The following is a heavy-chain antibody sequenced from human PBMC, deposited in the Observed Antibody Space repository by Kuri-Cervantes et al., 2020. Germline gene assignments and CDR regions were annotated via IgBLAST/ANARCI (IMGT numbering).Heavy chain of an antibody. Sequence: SETLSLTCTVSGGPLSSSSYYWGWIRQPPGKGLEWIGSIYYSGITYNNPSLQSRVTISVDPSKNLISLKLSSVTAADTAVYYCSTGPCSCSSGSCYEADRFYPWGQGTLVTVSS. J-gene: IGHJ5*02. CDR1: GGPLSSSSYY. CDR2: IYYSGIT. CDR3: STGPCSCSSGSCYEADRFYP. V-gene: IGHV4-39*07. D-gene: IGHD2-15*01.